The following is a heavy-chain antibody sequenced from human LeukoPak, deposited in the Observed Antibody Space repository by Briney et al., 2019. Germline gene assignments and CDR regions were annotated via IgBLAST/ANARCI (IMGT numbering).Heavy chain of an antibody. D-gene: IGHD3-3*01. J-gene: IGHJ4*02. CDR3: ARDKDTIFDY. CDR2: IYTSGST. CDR1: GGSISSGSYY. V-gene: IGHV4-61*02. Sequence: MSSQTLSLTCTVSGGSISSGSYYWSWIRQPAGKGLEWIGRIYTSGSTNYNPSLKSRVTMSVDTSKNQFSLKLSSVTAADTAVYYCARDKDTIFDYWGQGTLVTVSS.